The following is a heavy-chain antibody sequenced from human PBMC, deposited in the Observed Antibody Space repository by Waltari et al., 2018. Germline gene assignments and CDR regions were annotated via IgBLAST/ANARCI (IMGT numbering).Heavy chain of an antibody. D-gene: IGHD3-10*01. CDR1: GFTFPTYS. J-gene: IGHJ2*01. CDR2: ISSSSDWI. V-gene: IGHV3-48*04. Sequence: DVQRVESGGGLVQPGGSRRPPWAPSGFTFPTYSMSWVRQAPGKGLEWIAYISSSSDWIYSADSVKGRFTISRDNAKNSVYLQMNSLRADDTAVYYCAGIRRGYWFFDLWGRGTLVTVSS. CDR3: AGIRRGYWFFDL.